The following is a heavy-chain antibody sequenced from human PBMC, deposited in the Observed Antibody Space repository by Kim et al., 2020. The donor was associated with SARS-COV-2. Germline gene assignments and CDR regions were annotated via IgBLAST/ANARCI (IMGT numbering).Heavy chain of an antibody. CDR2: INPSGAFT. V-gene: IGHV1-46*01. CDR1: GFTFTNYF. CDR3: AREAALIAAPQKNFDY. Sequence: ASVNVSCKASGFTFTNYFMHWVRQAPGQGLEWMGTINPSGAFTLFTQKYQGRVIITKDTSTSTVYMEVSSLRSEDTAVYFCAREAALIAAPQKNFDYWGQGTRVTVSS. J-gene: IGHJ4*02. D-gene: IGHD6-25*01.